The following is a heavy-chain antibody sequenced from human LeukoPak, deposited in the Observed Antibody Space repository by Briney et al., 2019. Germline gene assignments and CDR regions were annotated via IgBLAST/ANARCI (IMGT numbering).Heavy chain of an antibody. V-gene: IGHV1-2*04. Sequence: ASVKVSCKASGYTFTGYYMHWVRQAPGQGLEWMGWINPNSGGTNYAQKFQSWVTMTRDASISTAYMELSRLRSDDTAVYYCASSGSSYYYGMDVWGKGTTVTVSS. CDR2: INPNSGGT. CDR3: ASSGSSYYYGMDV. D-gene: IGHD3-10*01. CDR1: GYTFTGYY. J-gene: IGHJ6*04.